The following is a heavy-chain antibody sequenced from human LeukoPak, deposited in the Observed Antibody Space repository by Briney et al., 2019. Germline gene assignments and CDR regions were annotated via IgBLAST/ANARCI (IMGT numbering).Heavy chain of an antibody. CDR1: GGTFNSYA. D-gene: IGHD6-19*01. CDR3: ASHSSGWYGRFDP. CDR2: IIPIFGTA. V-gene: IGHV1-69*05. J-gene: IGHJ5*02. Sequence: SVKVSCKASGGTFNSYAISWVRQAPGQGLEWMGGIIPIFGTANYAQKFQGRVTITTDESTSTAYMELSSLRSEDTAVYYCASHSSGWYGRFDPWGQGTLVTVSS.